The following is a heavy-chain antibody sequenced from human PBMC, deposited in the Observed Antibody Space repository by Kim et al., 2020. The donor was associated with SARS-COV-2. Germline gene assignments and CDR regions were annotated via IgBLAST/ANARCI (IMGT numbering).Heavy chain of an antibody. CDR3: ARETGSC. D-gene: IGHD2-15*01. V-gene: IGHV3-7*03. J-gene: IGHJ1*01. Sequence: GGSLRLSCAASGFTFKNYAMTWVRQTPGKGLEWVSLISGDGTETYYAASVRGRFTVSRDNTKNSLYLQMNSLTAEDTAFYYCARETGSCWGQG. CDR2: ISGDGTET. CDR1: GFTFKNYA.